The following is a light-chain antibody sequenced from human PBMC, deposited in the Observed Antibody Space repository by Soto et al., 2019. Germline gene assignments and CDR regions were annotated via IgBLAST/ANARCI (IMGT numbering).Light chain of an antibody. V-gene: IGKV3-15*01. J-gene: IGKJ1*01. CDR1: QSVSSN. CDR2: GAS. Sequence: EIVMTQSPAPPSLSPGERANPSCRASQSVSSNLAWYQQKPGQAPRLLIYGASTRATGIPARFSGSGSGTEFTLTISSLQSEDFAVYYCQQYNNWPRTFGQGTKVDIK. CDR3: QQYNNWPRT.